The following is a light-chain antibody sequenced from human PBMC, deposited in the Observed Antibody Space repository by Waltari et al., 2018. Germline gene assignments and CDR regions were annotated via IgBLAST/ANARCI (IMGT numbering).Light chain of an antibody. CDR1: SSDVGSYNY. J-gene: IGLJ1*01. CDR2: EVT. Sequence: QSALTQPPSASGSPAQSVTISCPGTSSDVGSYNYVSWYQQYPDKAPKLMIYEVTKRTSGVPDRFSGSKSGNTASLTVSGLQAEDEADYYCISYAGNNKYVLGAGTKVTVL. CDR3: ISYAGNNKYV. V-gene: IGLV2-8*01.